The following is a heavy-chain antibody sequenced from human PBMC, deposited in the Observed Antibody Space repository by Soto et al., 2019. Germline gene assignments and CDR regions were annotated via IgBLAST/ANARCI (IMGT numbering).Heavy chain of an antibody. CDR1: GLTFRGYA. V-gene: IGHV3-30-3*01. CDR3: ARAQSIAAAPFDP. Sequence: QEQLVESGGGVVQPGKSLRLSCAASGLTFRGYAMHWVRQTPGKGLDWVALISYDGSRKNYAESVKGRFTISKDNSNNTLYLQMDSLRTEDTAVYYCARAQSIAAAPFDPWGQGTLVTVSS. J-gene: IGHJ5*02. CDR2: ISYDGSRK. D-gene: IGHD6-13*01.